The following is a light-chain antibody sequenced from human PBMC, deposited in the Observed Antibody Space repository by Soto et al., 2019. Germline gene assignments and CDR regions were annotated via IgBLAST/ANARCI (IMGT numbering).Light chain of an antibody. Sequence: QSVLTQPPSVSGAPGQRVTISCTGSSSNIGAGYDVHWYQQLPGTAPKLLIYGNSNRPSGVPDRFSGSKSGTSASLAITGLQAEDEADYYCQSYDSSRSGCWVFGGGTKLTVL. V-gene: IGLV1-40*01. J-gene: IGLJ3*02. CDR2: GNS. CDR3: QSYDSSRSGCWV. CDR1: SSNIGAGYD.